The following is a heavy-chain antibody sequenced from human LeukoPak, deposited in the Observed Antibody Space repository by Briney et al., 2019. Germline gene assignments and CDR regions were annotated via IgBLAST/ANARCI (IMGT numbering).Heavy chain of an antibody. J-gene: IGHJ4*02. D-gene: IGHD6-13*01. Sequence: SETLSLTCAVYGGSFSGYYWSWIRQPPGKGLEWIGEINHSGSTNYNPSLKSRVTISVDKSKNQFSLKLSSVTAADTAVYYCARNLIPEQLVLNFWGQGTLVTVSS. CDR2: INHSGST. CDR3: ARNLIPEQLVLNF. V-gene: IGHV4-34*01. CDR1: GGSFSGYY.